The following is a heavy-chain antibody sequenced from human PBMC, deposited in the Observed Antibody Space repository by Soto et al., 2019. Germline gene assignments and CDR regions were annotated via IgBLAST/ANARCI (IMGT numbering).Heavy chain of an antibody. D-gene: IGHD6-25*01. CDR3: ARERSSGWFDP. Sequence: ASVKVSCKASGYTFTGYYMRWVQQAPGQGLEWMGWINPNSGGTNYAQKFQGWVTMTRDTSISTAYMELSRLRSEDTAVYYCARERSSGWFDPWGQGTLVTVS. V-gene: IGHV1-2*04. CDR2: INPNSGGT. J-gene: IGHJ5*02. CDR1: GYTFTGYY.